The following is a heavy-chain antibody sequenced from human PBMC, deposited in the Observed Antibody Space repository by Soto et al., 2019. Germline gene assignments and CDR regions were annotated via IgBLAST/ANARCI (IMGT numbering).Heavy chain of an antibody. V-gene: IGHV4-4*07. CDR3: ARGPYSSGWYVVDY. J-gene: IGHJ4*02. Sequence: QVQLQESGPGLVKPSATLSLTCTVSGASISAYAWSWIRQPAGKGLEWIWRLYSSGNTNYNPSFTSLLTMSADTSKNKFSLKLSSVTDAHTAGYYCARGPYSSGWYVVDYWGQGTLVTVSS. CDR2: LYSSGNT. CDR1: GASISAYA. D-gene: IGHD6-19*01.